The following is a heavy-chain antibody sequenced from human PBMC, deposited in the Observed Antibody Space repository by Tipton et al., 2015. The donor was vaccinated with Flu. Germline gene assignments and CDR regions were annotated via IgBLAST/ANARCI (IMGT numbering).Heavy chain of an antibody. J-gene: IGHJ3*02. CDR3: ARDYKWLGAFDI. D-gene: IGHD3-22*01. V-gene: IGHV4-39*07. CDR1: GGSISSSSYY. Sequence: TLSLTCTVSGGSISSSSYYWGWIRQPPGKGLEWIGSIYYSGSTYYNPSLKSRVTISVDTSKNQFSLKLSSVTAADTAVYYCARDYKWLGAFDIWGQGTMVTVSS. CDR2: IYYSGST.